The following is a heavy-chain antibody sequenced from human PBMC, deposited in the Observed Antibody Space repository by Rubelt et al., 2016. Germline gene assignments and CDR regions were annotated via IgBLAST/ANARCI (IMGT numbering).Heavy chain of an antibody. CDR1: GFTVSSNY. V-gene: IGHV3-48*04. J-gene: IGHJ4*02. CDR3: ASLHWRDDY. Sequence: EVQLVESGGGLVQPGGSLRLSCAASGFTVSSNYMSWVRQAPGKGLEWVSYISSSGSTIYYADSVNGGFTIPRDNAKNSLYLQMNSLRAEDTAVYYCASLHWRDDYWGQGTLVTVSS. CDR2: ISSSGSTI. D-gene: IGHD3-3*01.